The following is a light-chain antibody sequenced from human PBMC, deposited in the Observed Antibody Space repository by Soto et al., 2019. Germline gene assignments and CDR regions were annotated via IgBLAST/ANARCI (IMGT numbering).Light chain of an antibody. CDR3: QQCNNWPPT. CDR2: GAS. V-gene: IGKV3D-15*01. CDR1: QSVRSN. J-gene: IGKJ5*01. Sequence: EIVMTQSPATLSVSPGERATLSCRASQSVRSNLAWYQQKPGQAPRLLIYGASTRATGIPDRFSGSGSGTGFTLTISSLQSEDFAVYYCQQCNNWPPTFGQGTRLEIK.